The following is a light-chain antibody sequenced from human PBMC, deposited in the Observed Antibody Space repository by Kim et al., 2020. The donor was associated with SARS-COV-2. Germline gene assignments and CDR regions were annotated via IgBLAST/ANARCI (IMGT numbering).Light chain of an antibody. CDR2: KSS. CDR3: QQYNTYPWT. V-gene: IGKV1-5*03. CDR1: QSISNW. J-gene: IGKJ1*01. Sequence: DIQMTQSSFILSASIGDRVTITCRASQSISNWLAWYQQKPGKAPKLLIYKSSTLQSGVPSRFSASGSDTEFSLTIGSLQPDDFGTYYCQQYNTYPWTFGQGTKVDIK.